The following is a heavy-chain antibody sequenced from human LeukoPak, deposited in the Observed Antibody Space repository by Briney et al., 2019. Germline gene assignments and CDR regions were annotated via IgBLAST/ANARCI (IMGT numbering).Heavy chain of an antibody. CDR3: ARGPRNDP. Sequence: ASVKVSCKASGYTFTTYDINWVRQAPGQGLEWMGWVNPKSGNSGSAQKFQGRVTMTRDTSISTAYMELSGLRFDDTAVYFCARGPRNDPWGQGTLVTVSS. V-gene: IGHV1-8*01. D-gene: IGHD1-14*01. CDR1: GYTFTTYD. J-gene: IGHJ5*02. CDR2: VNPKSGNS.